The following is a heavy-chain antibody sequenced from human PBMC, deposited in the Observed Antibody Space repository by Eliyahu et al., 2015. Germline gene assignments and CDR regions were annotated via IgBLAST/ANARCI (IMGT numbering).Heavy chain of an antibody. Sequence: EVQLVESGGGLVKPGGSLRLSCXASGFTFSNAXXSWVRQAPGKGXEWVGRIKSKTDGGTTDYAAPVKGRFTISRDDSKNTLYLQMNSLKTEDTAVYYCTTDLEYSSGWYEYYFDYWGQGTLVTVSS. V-gene: IGHV3-15*01. J-gene: IGHJ4*02. D-gene: IGHD6-19*01. CDR3: TTDLEYSSGWYEYYFDY. CDR2: IKSKTDGGTT. CDR1: GFTFSNAX.